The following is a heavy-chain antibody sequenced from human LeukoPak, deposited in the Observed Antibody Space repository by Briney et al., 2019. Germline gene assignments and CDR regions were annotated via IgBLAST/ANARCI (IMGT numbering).Heavy chain of an antibody. CDR1: GFTFNTFG. V-gene: IGHV1-18*01. CDR3: AREAQFYYMDV. CDR2: ISAYNFNV. Sequence: ASVKVSCKTSGFTFNTFGLSWVRQAPGQGLEWMGWISAYNFNVKYAQKFQGRVTMTADTSTNTAYMELRSLRSDDTAVYYCAREAQFYYMDVWGKGTTVTVSS. D-gene: IGHD4-11*01. J-gene: IGHJ6*03.